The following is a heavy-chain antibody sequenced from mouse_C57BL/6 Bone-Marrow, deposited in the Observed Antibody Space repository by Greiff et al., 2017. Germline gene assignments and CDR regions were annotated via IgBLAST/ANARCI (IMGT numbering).Heavy chain of an antibody. CDR1: GYTFTSYW. CDR3: AREGQGFAY. CDR2: IHPNSGST. J-gene: IGHJ3*01. Sequence: QVQLQQPGAELVKPGASVKLSCKASGYTFTSYWMHWVKQRPGQGLEWIGMIHPNSGSTNYNEKFKSKGTLTVDKSSSTAYMQLSSLTSEDSGVYYCAREGQGFAYWGQGTLVTVSA. D-gene: IGHD3-3*01. V-gene: IGHV1-64*01.